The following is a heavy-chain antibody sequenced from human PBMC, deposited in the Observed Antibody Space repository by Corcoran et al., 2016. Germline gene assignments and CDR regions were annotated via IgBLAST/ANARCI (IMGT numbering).Heavy chain of an antibody. J-gene: IGHJ1*01. Sequence: QVQLQQWGAGLLKPSETLSLTCAVYGGSFSGYYWSWIRQPPGKGLEWSGEINHSGSTNYNPYLKSRVTISVDTSKNQFSLKLSSVTAADTAGYYCARRAAYYDSSGYYPSWGQGTLVTVSS. CDR1: GGSFSGYY. D-gene: IGHD3-22*01. CDR2: INHSGST. CDR3: ARRAAYYDSSGYYPS. V-gene: IGHV4-34*01.